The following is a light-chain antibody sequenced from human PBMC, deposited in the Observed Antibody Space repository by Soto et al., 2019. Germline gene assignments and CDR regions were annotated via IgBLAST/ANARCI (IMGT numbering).Light chain of an antibody. CDR1: SSNIGNNP. V-gene: IGLV1-44*01. CDR3: AAWNDSLNGWV. J-gene: IGLJ3*02. CDR2: NNN. Sequence: QPVLTQPPSASGTPGQRVTISCSGSSSNIGNNPVNWYQQFPGTAPKLLIYNNNQRPSGVPDRFSGSKSGTSASLAISGLQSEDEADYYCAAWNDSLNGWVFGGGTKVTVL.